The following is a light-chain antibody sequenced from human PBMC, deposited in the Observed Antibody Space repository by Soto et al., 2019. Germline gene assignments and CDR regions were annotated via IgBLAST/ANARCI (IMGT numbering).Light chain of an antibody. J-gene: IGLJ2*01. Sequence: QSALTQPASVSGSPGQSIAISCTGTSSDVGGYNYVSWYQHHPGKAPKLLIFDVTDRSSGVSSRFSGSKSGNTASLTISGLQPEDEADYYCTSYTTSATLVFGGGTQLTVL. V-gene: IGLV2-14*03. CDR3: TSYTTSATLV. CDR2: DVT. CDR1: SSDVGGYNY.